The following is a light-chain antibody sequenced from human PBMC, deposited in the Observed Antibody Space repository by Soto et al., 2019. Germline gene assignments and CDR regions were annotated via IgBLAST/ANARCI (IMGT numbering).Light chain of an antibody. V-gene: IGKV1-5*01. CDR2: DAS. J-gene: IGKJ4*01. CDR1: QSISSW. CDR3: QQYNSYPLT. Sequence: DSQMTQSPSTLSASVGDRVTITCRASQSISSWLAWYQQKPGKAPKLLIYDASSLESGVPSSFSGSGSGTEFTLTISSLQPGDFATYYCQQYNSYPLTFSGGTKVDIK.